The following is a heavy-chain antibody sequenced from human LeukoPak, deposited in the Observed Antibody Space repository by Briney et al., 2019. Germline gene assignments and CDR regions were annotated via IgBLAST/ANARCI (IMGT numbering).Heavy chain of an antibody. CDR1: GFTFSSYW. J-gene: IGHJ4*02. D-gene: IGHD1-26*01. Sequence: GGSLRLSCAASGFTFSSYWMHWGRQAPGKGEGYVSRINSDGSSKNHAGYVSGRFTISRDNAKNTLFLQINSLRAEDTAVDYCASGGTYLDYWGQGTLVTVSS. V-gene: IGHV3-74*01. CDR2: INSDGSSK. CDR3: ASGGTYLDY.